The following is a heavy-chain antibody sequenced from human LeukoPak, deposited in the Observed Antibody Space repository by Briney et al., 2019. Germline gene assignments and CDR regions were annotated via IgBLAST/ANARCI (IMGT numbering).Heavy chain of an antibody. Sequence: SETLSLPCTVSGDSVSSSTYYWDWIRQPPGKGLEWIGNICYSVSTYYNPSLRSRVTMSVDTSKNQFSLRLSSVTAADTAIYYCARHSRGGYGGYENAFDLWGQGTMVSVSS. CDR2: ICYSVST. CDR3: ARHSRGGYGGYENAFDL. CDR1: GDSVSSSTYY. V-gene: IGHV4-39*01. J-gene: IGHJ3*01. D-gene: IGHD5-12*01.